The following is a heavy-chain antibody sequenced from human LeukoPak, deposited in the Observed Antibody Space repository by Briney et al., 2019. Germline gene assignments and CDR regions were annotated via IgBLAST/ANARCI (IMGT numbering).Heavy chain of an antibody. CDR3: ARVNTIFGVVNQIDY. CDR2: INPNSGGT. Sequence: WASVKVSCKASGYTFTGYYMHWVRQAPGQGLEWMGWINPNSGGTNYAQKFQGRVTMTRDTSISTAYMELSRLRSDDTAVYYCARVNTIFGVVNQIDYWGQGTLVTVSS. J-gene: IGHJ4*02. D-gene: IGHD3-3*01. V-gene: IGHV1-2*02. CDR1: GYTFTGYY.